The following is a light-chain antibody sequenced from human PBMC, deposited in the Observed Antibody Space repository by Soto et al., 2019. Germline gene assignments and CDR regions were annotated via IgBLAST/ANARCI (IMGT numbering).Light chain of an antibody. Sequence: IVLTQSAGTVSLSQQERATLSCRASQSVNSKYLAWYQQKPGQAPRLVIFGASNRATGPPDRFSGSGSGTDFTPTISGLEPEDFAFYYCQHYGSSFSAGTKVDIK. V-gene: IGKV3-20*01. CDR1: QSVNSKY. CDR3: QHYGSS. CDR2: GAS. J-gene: IGKJ4*01.